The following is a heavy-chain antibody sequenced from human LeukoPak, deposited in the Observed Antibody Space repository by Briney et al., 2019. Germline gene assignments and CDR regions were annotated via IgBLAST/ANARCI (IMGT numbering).Heavy chain of an antibody. Sequence: PGGSLRLSCAASGFTFSSYGMNWVRQAPGKGLEWVSSISSGSTYTYYADSVKGRFTISRDNSKNTLYLQMNSLRAEDTAVYYCAKARTRGYSYGSFDYWGQGTLVTVSS. V-gene: IGHV3-21*01. CDR3: AKARTRGYSYGSFDY. D-gene: IGHD5-18*01. CDR2: ISSGSTYT. J-gene: IGHJ4*02. CDR1: GFTFSSYG.